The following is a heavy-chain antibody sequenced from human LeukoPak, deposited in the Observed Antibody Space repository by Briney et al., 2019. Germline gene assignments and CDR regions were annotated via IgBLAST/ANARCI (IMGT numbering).Heavy chain of an antibody. D-gene: IGHD4-4*01. CDR3: VRYYSGFDY. Sequence: PSETLSLTCTVSGGSISSYYWSWIRQSPGKGLEWIGYMYNSGSTIYNPSVKSRVTILVDTSKNQFSLKLSSVTAADTAMYYCVRYYSGFDYWGQGTLVPVSS. CDR2: MYNSGST. J-gene: IGHJ4*02. V-gene: IGHV4-59*01. CDR1: GGSISSYY.